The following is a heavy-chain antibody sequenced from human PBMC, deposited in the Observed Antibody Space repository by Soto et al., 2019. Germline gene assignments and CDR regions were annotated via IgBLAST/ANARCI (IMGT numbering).Heavy chain of an antibody. J-gene: IGHJ6*02. D-gene: IGHD3-9*01. CDR2: IPGRGDTT. CDR1: GFTFSSSA. V-gene: IGHV3-23*01. CDR3: ARPGSGYDILTGQYFYYYHAMDV. Sequence: LRLSCAASGFTFSSSAVSWVRQAPGKGLEWVSSIPGRGDTTYYAASVKGRVTISRDNSKNTLYLRMNSLRVEDTAVYHCARPGSGYDILTGQYFYYYHAMDVWGQGTTVTVSS.